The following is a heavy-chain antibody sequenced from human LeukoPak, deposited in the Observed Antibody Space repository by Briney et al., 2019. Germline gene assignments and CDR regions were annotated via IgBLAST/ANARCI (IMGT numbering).Heavy chain of an antibody. D-gene: IGHD6-13*01. CDR3: ASPPHAAVGAPNHDY. J-gene: IGHJ4*02. CDR1: GYTFTGYY. V-gene: IGHV1-2*02. Sequence: ASVKVSCKASGYTFTGYYMHWVRQAPGQGLEWMGWINPNSGGTNYAQKFQGRVTMTRDTSISTAYMELSRLRSDDTAVYYCASPPHAAVGAPNHDYWGQGTLVTVSS. CDR2: INPNSGGT.